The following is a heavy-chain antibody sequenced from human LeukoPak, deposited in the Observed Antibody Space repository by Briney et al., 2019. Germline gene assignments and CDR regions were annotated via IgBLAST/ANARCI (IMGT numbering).Heavy chain of an antibody. CDR2: IYTGDRA. J-gene: IGHJ4*02. CDR1: GFSVINNY. Sequence: GGSLRLSCAASGFSVINNYVTWVRQAPGKGLEWVSVIYTGDRADYSDSVKGRFTMSRDNSKNTLYLQMNSLRAEDTAVYYCARDALRAGSYYFDYWGQGTLVTVSS. D-gene: IGHD3-10*01. V-gene: IGHV3-53*01. CDR3: ARDALRAGSYYFDY.